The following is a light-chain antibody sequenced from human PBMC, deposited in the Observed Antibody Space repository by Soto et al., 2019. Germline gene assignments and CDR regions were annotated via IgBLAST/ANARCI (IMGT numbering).Light chain of an antibody. CDR3: QSYDSSNYV. Sequence: NFMLTQPHSVSESPGKTVTISFTRSSGSIASNYVQWYQQRPGSAPTTVIYEDNQRPSGVPDRFSGSIDSSSNSASLTISGLKTEDEADYYCQSYDSSNYVFGNGTKVTVL. J-gene: IGLJ1*01. CDR2: EDN. V-gene: IGLV6-57*04. CDR1: SGSIASNY.